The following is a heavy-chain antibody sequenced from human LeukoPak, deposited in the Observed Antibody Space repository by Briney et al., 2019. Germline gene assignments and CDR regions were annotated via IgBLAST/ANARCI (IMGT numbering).Heavy chain of an antibody. J-gene: IGHJ4*02. V-gene: IGHV1-69*05. CDR3: ARDLGDGYNKFDY. CDR1: GGTFSSYA. D-gene: IGHD5-24*01. Sequence: GASVKVSCTASGGTFSSYAISWVRQAPGQGLEWMGRIIPIFGTANYAQKFQGRVTITTDESTSTAYMELSSLRSEDTAVYYCARDLGDGYNKFDYWGQGTLVTVSS. CDR2: IIPIFGTA.